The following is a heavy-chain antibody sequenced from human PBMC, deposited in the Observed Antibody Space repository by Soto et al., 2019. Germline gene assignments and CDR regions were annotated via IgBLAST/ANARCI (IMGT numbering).Heavy chain of an antibody. CDR2: IYSTGTT. CDR1: GGSISSGFYY. J-gene: IGHJ5*02. V-gene: IGHV4-39*01. Sequence: QLQLQESGPGRVKPSETLSLTCTVSGGSISSGFYYWGWIRQAPGKGLEWIGTIYSTGTTHYNPSLKSRVSISADTSTNQFSLKLSSVTATDTAVYYCTRRAPANWFDPWGQGTLVTVSS. CDR3: TRRAPANWFDP.